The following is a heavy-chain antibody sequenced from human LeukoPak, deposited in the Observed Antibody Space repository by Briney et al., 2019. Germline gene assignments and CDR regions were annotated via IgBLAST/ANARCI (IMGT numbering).Heavy chain of an antibody. CDR2: INPHSGGT. CDR1: GYTFTGYY. D-gene: IGHD1-1*01. Sequence: GAPVKVSCKASGYTFTGYYIHWVRQAPGQGLEWMGWINPHSGGTNSAQRFQGRVTMTRDTSISTAYMELSSLTSDDTAVYYCARDDLEIHWMALWG. CDR3: ARDDLEIHWMAL. V-gene: IGHV1-2*02. J-gene: IGHJ2*01.